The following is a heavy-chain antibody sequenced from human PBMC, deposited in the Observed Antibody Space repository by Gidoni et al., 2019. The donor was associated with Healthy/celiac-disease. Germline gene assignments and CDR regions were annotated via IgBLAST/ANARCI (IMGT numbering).Heavy chain of an antibody. CDR2: IIPIFGTA. Sequence: QVQLVQSGAEVKKPGSSVKVSCKASGGPFSRYAISWVGKAPGQGLEWMGGIIPIFGTANYAQKFQGRVTITADESTSTAYMELSSLRSEDTAVYYCARELGGPRNYYGMDVWGQGTTVTVSS. D-gene: IGHD3-16*01. V-gene: IGHV1-69*01. CDR3: ARELGGPRNYYGMDV. CDR1: GGPFSRYA. J-gene: IGHJ6*02.